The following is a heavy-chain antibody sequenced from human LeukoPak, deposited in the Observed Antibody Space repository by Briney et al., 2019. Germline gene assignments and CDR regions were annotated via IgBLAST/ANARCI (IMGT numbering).Heavy chain of an antibody. CDR2: IKQDGSEK. D-gene: IGHD3-9*01. J-gene: IGHJ1*01. CDR3: ARDGHYDILTGYFQD. CDR1: GFTFSSYW. Sequence: GGSLRLSCAASGFTFSSYWMSWVRQAPGKGPEWVANIKQDGSEKYYVDSVKGRFTISRDNAKNSLYLQMNSLRAEDTAVYYCARDGHYDILTGYFQDWCQGTLVTVSS. V-gene: IGHV3-7*01.